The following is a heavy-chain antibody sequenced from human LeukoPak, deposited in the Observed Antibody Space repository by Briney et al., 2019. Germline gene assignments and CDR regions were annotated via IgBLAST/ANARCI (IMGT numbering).Heavy chain of an antibody. CDR1: GGSISSYY. CDR3: AVSTSEGDKWFDP. CDR2: IYYSGST. V-gene: IGHV4-59*01. Sequence: PSETLSLTCTVSGGSISSYYWSWIRQPPGKGLEWIGYIYYSGSTNYNPSLKSRVTISVDTSKNQFSLKLSSVTAADTAVYYCAVSTSEGDKWFDPWGQGTLVTVSS. J-gene: IGHJ5*02.